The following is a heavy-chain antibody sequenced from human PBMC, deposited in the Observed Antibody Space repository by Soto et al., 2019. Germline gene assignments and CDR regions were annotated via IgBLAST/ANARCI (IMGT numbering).Heavy chain of an antibody. J-gene: IGHJ4*02. Sequence: GGSLRLSCAAYDFSVSSSGMGWVRQAPGKGLEWVSFVYSGAATYYADSVKGRFTISTSNSKNMLYLQMNSLTVEDTAVYYCVKGLGWSRAFDCWGQGTLVTVSS. CDR1: DFSVSSSG. CDR2: VYSGAAT. V-gene: IGHV3-53*01. D-gene: IGHD6-19*01. CDR3: VKGLGWSRAFDC.